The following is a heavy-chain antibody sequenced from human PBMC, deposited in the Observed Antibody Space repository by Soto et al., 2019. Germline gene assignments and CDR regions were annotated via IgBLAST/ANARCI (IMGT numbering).Heavy chain of an antibody. J-gene: IGHJ6*02. Sequence: QVQLVESGGGVVQPGRSLRLSCAASGFTFSSYGMHWARQAPGKGLEWVAVIWYDGSNKYYADSVKGRFTISRDNSKNTLYLQMNSLRAEDTAVYYCARDLGIVDYYYYGMDVWGQGTTVTVSS. V-gene: IGHV3-33*01. CDR2: IWYDGSNK. CDR1: GFTFSSYG. CDR3: ARDLGIVDYYYYGMDV. D-gene: IGHD2-15*01.